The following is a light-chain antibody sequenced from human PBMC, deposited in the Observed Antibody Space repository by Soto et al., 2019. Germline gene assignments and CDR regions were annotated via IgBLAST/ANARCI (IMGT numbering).Light chain of an antibody. Sequence: IQMTQTPSSPSASLWGSVTIICRASQSVSTRLAWYQQKPGKAPKVLIYDASSWAGGVPSRFTGSGSGTEFTLTINSLQPDDFATYYCQQYSVYWTFGQGTKVDIK. CDR2: DAS. CDR3: QQYSVYWT. J-gene: IGKJ1*01. V-gene: IGKV1-5*02. CDR1: QSVSTR.